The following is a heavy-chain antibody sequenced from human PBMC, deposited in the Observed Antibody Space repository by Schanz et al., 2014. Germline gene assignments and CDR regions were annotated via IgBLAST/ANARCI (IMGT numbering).Heavy chain of an antibody. CDR3: ARVRRRIATPSTPSFRNYYYYAMDV. CDR2: IWYDESNK. D-gene: IGHD6-13*01. CDR1: GFTLSSYA. Sequence: QVQLVESGGGVVQPGRSLRLSCAAYGFTLSSYAMHWVRQAPGKGLEWVAFIWYDESNKYYADSVKGRFTISRDNSKNTLYLQMNSLRAEDTSVYFCARVRRRIATPSTPSFRNYYYYAMDVWGQGTTVTVSS. J-gene: IGHJ6*02. V-gene: IGHV3-30*07.